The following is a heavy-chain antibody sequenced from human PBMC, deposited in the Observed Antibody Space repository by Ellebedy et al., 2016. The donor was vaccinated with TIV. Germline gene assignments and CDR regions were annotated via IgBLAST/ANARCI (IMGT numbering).Heavy chain of an antibody. CDR2: IYYSGST. D-gene: IGHD6-6*01. V-gene: IGHV4-39*01. CDR1: GGSISSSSYY. CDR3: ARRPLFIAALLPYDAFDI. J-gene: IGHJ3*02. Sequence: SETLSLTXTVSGGSISSSSYYWGWIRQPPGKGLEWIGSIYYSGSTYYNPSLKSRVTISVDTSKNQFSLKLSSVTAADTAVYYCARRPLFIAALLPYDAFDIWGQGTMVTVSS.